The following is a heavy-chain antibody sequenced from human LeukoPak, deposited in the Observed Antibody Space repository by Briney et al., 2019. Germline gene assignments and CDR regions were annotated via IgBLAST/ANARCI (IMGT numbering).Heavy chain of an antibody. Sequence: GRSLRLSCAASGFTFSSYAMHWVRQAPGKGLGWVAVISYDGSNKYHADSVKGRFTISRDNSKNTLYLQMNSLRAEDTAVYYCARDPYYQLQRGYFDYWGQGTLVTVSS. CDR3: ARDPYYQLQRGYFDY. CDR2: ISYDGSNK. D-gene: IGHD2-2*01. J-gene: IGHJ4*02. V-gene: IGHV3-30-3*01. CDR1: GFTFSSYA.